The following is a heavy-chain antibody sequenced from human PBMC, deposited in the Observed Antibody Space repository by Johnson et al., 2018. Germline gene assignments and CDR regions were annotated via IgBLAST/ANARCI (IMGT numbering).Heavy chain of an antibody. Sequence: VQLVESGAEVKKPGSSVKVSCKASGGTFSSYAISWVRQAPGQGLEWMGGIIPIFGTANYAQKFQGRVTITADESTSTAYMELSSLRSEATAVYYCAREGAAAGPYDYGMDVWGQGTTVTVSS. CDR3: AREGAAAGPYDYGMDV. D-gene: IGHD6-13*01. CDR1: GGTFSSYA. CDR2: IIPIFGTA. V-gene: IGHV1-69*01. J-gene: IGHJ6*02.